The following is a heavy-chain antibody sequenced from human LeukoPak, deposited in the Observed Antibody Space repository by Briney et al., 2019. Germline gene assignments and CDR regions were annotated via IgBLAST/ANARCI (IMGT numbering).Heavy chain of an antibody. J-gene: IGHJ4*02. CDR2: ISSSGSTI. D-gene: IGHD6-13*01. CDR1: GFTFSSYE. V-gene: IGHV3-48*03. CDR3: ARGRYSSSWYIFEY. Sequence: GGSLRLSCAASGFTFSSYEMNWVRQAPGKGLQWVSHISSSGSTIYYADSVKGRFTISRDNAKNSLYLQMNSLRAEDTALYYCARGRYSSSWYIFEYWGQGTLVTVSS.